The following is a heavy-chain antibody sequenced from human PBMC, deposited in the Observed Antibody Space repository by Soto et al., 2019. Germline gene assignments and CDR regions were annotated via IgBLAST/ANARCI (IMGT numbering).Heavy chain of an antibody. D-gene: IGHD3-3*01. CDR1: GGSISSDEYY. Sequence: QVQLEESGPRLVKPSQTLSLTCTVSGGSISSDEYYWSWIRQPPGKGLEWIGYIFDSGSTFYNPSLKSRATISGDTSKNQFSLKLRSVTAADTAVYYCARTTPEWLLTFDYWGQGILVTVSS. CDR3: ARTTPEWLLTFDY. CDR2: IFDSGST. V-gene: IGHV4-30-4*01. J-gene: IGHJ4*02.